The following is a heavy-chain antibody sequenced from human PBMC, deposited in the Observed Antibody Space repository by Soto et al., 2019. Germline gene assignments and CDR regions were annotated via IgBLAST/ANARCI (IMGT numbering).Heavy chain of an antibody. V-gene: IGHV4-4*02. J-gene: IGHJ4*02. CDR1: GGSISSSNW. CDR3: AREVSGYSSSWYAHHRGNFDY. CDR2: IYHSGST. Sequence: QVQLQESGPGLVKPSGTLSLTCAVSGGSISSSNWWSWVLQPPGKGLEWIGEIYHSGSTNYNPSLKSRVTTSVDRSKSQFSLKLSSVTAADTAVNYCAREVSGYSSSWYAHHRGNFDYWGQGTLVTVSS. D-gene: IGHD6-13*01.